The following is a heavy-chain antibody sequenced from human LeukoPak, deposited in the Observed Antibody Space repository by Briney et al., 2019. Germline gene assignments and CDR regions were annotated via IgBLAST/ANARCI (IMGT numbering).Heavy chain of an antibody. Sequence: ASVKVSCKASGYTFTSYGISWVRQAPGQGLEWMGWISAYNGNTNYAQKLQGRATMTTDTSTSTAYMELRSLRSDDTAVYYCARDLISNCGGDCYSDYFDYWGQGTLVTVSS. CDR3: ARDLISNCGGDCYSDYFDY. CDR1: GYTFTSYG. D-gene: IGHD2-21*02. J-gene: IGHJ4*02. CDR2: ISAYNGNT. V-gene: IGHV1-18*01.